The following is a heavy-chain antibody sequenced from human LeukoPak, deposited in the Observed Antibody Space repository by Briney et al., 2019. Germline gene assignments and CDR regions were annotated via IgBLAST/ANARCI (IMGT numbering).Heavy chain of an antibody. Sequence: SETLSLTCTVSGDSISNGVKYWSWIRQHPGRGLEWIGYIYHSGRSYYNPSLKSRITMSVDTSKNQFSLNLSSVTAADTAVHYCARDQVECTGGTCQSRVGFDFWGQGTLVIVSS. CDR1: GDSISNGVKY. V-gene: IGHV4-31*03. CDR3: ARDQVECTGGTCQSRVGFDF. D-gene: IGHD2-8*02. J-gene: IGHJ4*02. CDR2: IYHSGRS.